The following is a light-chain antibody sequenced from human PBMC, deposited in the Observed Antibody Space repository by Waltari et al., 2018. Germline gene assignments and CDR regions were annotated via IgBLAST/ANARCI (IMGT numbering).Light chain of an antibody. CDR1: SSDVGSYTL. V-gene: IGLV2-23*02. CDR3: CSYAGSSTYV. CDR2: EVS. J-gene: IGLJ1*01. Sequence: QSALTQPASVSGSPGQSITISCTGTSSDVGSYTLVSWYQQHPGKAPKLMIYEVSKRPSWVSNRCSAAKSGTTASLTISGLQAEDEADYYGCSYAGSSTYVFGTGTKVTVL.